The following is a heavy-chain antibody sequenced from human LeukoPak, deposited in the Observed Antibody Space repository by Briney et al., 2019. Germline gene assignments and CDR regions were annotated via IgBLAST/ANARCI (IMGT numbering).Heavy chain of an antibody. V-gene: IGHV3-23*01. CDR1: GFTFSSYA. J-gene: IGHJ6*02. Sequence: GGSLRLSCVASGFTFSSYAMSWVRQAPGKGLEWVSIIIGSGVATYYADSVKGRFTISRDNSKNTLYLQMNSLRAEDTAVYYCAREPPYYYYGMDVWGQGTTVTVSS. CDR3: AREPPYYYYGMDV. CDR2: IIGSGVAT.